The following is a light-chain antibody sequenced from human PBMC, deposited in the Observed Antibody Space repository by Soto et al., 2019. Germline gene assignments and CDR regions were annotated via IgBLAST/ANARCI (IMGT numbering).Light chain of an antibody. Sequence: DIQMTQSPSSLSASVGDRVTITCRASQSIFTYVNWYQQRPGKAPKLLIYAASSLQSGAPPRFSGSGSGTDFTLTISSLQPEDSATYYCQQSSHTPLTFGGGTKVELK. CDR2: AAS. V-gene: IGKV1-39*01. CDR3: QQSSHTPLT. J-gene: IGKJ4*01. CDR1: QSIFTY.